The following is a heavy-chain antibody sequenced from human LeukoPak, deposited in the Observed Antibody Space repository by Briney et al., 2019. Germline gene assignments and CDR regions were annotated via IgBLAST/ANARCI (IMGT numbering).Heavy chain of an antibody. J-gene: IGHJ4*02. V-gene: IGHV3-23*01. CDR1: GFTFSNYA. CDR2: ISGSTGST. D-gene: IGHD1-26*01. Sequence: GGSLILSCAASGFTFSNYAMNWVRQAPGKGLEWVSLISGSTGSTYYADSVKGRFSISRDNSKNTVYLQMNSLRVEDTAVYYCAKGAVSAIVGATTLDYWGQGTLVTVSS. CDR3: AKGAVSAIVGATTLDY.